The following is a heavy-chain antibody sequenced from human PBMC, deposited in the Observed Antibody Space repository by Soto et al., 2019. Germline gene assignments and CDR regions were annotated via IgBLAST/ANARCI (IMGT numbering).Heavy chain of an antibody. V-gene: IGHV3-33*01. CDR2: IWYDGSNK. CDR1: GFTFSSYG. Sequence: GGSLRLSCAASGFTFSSYGMHWVRQAPGKGLEWVAVIWYDGSNKYYADSVKGRFTISRDNSKNTLYLQMNSLRAEDTAVYYCARVGCSGGSCTTGYYYYYMDVWGKGTTVTVSS. D-gene: IGHD2-15*01. J-gene: IGHJ6*03. CDR3: ARVGCSGGSCTTGYYYYYMDV.